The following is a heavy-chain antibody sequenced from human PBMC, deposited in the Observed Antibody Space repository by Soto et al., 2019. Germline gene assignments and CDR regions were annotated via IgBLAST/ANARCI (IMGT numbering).Heavy chain of an antibody. Sequence: EVQLLESGGGLVQPGESLRLSCAASGFTFSSYAMSWVRQAPGKRLEWVSVISGSDDSTYYADSVKGRFTISRDNSKNPRYLLMNSLRAEDTAVYYCAKRSSSSTFDYWGQGTLATVSS. V-gene: IGHV3-23*01. CDR2: ISGSDDST. D-gene: IGHD6-6*01. CDR3: AKRSSSSTFDY. J-gene: IGHJ4*02. CDR1: GFTFSSYA.